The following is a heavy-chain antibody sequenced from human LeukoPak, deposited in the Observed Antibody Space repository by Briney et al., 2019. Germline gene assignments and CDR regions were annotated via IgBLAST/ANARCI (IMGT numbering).Heavy chain of an antibody. V-gene: IGHV4-59*01. Sequence: SETLSLTCTVSGGSFNTYYWTWIRQPPGKGLGWIGDIFYSGSTNYNPSLKNRVTISLDTSKNHFSLKLSSVTAADTAIYYCARMTGSAWELLIDSWGPGTLVTVSS. J-gene: IGHJ4*02. CDR1: GGSFNTYY. D-gene: IGHD1-26*01. CDR2: IFYSGST. CDR3: ARMTGSAWELLIDS.